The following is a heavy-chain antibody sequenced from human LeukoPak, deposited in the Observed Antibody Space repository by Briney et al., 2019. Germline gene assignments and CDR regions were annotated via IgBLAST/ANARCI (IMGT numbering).Heavy chain of an antibody. CDR1: GFTFSTYA. V-gene: IGHV3-23*01. CDR2: ISGSSGRT. J-gene: IGHJ5*02. D-gene: IGHD6-13*01. CDR3: AIIPSGTLT. Sequence: GGSLRLSCAASGFTFSTYALTWVRQAPGKGLEWVSSISGSSGRTYYADSAKGRFTISRDNSKSTLHLQMDSLRAEDTAVYYCAIIPSGTLTWGQGTLVTVSS.